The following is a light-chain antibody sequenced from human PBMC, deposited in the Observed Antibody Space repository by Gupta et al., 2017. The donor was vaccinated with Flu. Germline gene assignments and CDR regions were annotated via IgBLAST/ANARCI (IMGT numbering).Light chain of an antibody. Sequence: EIVLTQSPGTLSWSSGERATLSCRAIQSVSSSYLAWYQQKPGQAPRLLIYGASSRATGIPDRFSGSGSGTDFTLTISRLEPEDFAVYYCQQYGSSPPFTFGPGTKVDIK. CDR1: QSVSSSY. V-gene: IGKV3-20*01. CDR2: GAS. CDR3: QQYGSSPPFT. J-gene: IGKJ3*01.